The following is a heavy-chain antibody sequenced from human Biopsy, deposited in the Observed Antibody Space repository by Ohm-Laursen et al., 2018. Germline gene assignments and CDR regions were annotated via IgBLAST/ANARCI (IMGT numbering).Heavy chain of an antibody. J-gene: IGHJ4*02. D-gene: IGHD1-26*01. Sequence: PSDTLSLTCEVSGESFSDYYWSWIRQSPGKGLEWIGEINHRGRSSYSPSLQSRVTISVDASKNQFSLNMKSVTAADTAVYFCAREGGGLLPIRLNDFWGPGMMVTVSS. CDR1: GESFSDYY. CDR3: AREGGGLLPIRLNDF. CDR2: INHRGRS. V-gene: IGHV4-34*01.